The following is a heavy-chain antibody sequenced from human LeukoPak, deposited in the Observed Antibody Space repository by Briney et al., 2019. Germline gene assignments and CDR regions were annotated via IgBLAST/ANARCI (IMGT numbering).Heavy chain of an antibody. Sequence: GGSLRLSCAASGFTFSSYWMNWVRQAPGKGLVWVSRIASDGSSTTYADSVKGRFSISRDNAKNTLYLQMNSLSAADTAVYYCARETYQDYFDSWGQGTLVTVSS. D-gene: IGHD2-2*01. CDR1: GFTFSSYW. CDR2: IASDGSST. CDR3: ARETYQDYFDS. J-gene: IGHJ4*02. V-gene: IGHV3-74*01.